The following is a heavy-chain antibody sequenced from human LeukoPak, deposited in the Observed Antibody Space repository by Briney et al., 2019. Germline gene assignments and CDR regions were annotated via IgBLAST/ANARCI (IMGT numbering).Heavy chain of an antibody. J-gene: IGHJ4*02. Sequence: PSETLSLTCTVSGGSISSSSYYWGWIRQPPGKGLEWIGRIYYSGSTYYNPSLKSRVTISVDTSKNQFSLKLSSVTAADTAVYYCAVIVRATDQNARGTVDPNDYWGQGTLVTVSS. CDR1: GGSISSSSYY. V-gene: IGHV4-39*01. CDR2: IYYSGST. CDR3: AVIVRATDQNARGTVDPNDY. D-gene: IGHD1-26*01.